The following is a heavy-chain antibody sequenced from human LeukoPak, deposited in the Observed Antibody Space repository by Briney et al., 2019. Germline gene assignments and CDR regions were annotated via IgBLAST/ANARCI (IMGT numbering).Heavy chain of an antibody. D-gene: IGHD3-10*01. J-gene: IGHJ6*02. CDR2: IWNDGSNK. CDR3: ARDRLWFGELSHYGMDV. V-gene: IGHV3-33*01. Sequence: GGSLRLSCAASGFTFSSYGMHWVRQAPGKGLEWVAVIWNDGSNKYYAGSVKGRFTISRDNSKNTLYLQMNSLRAEDTAVYYCARDRLWFGELSHYGMDVWGQGTTVTVSS. CDR1: GFTFSSYG.